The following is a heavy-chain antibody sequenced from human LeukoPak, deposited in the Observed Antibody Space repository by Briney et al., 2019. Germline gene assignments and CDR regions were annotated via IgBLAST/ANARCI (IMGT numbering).Heavy chain of an antibody. D-gene: IGHD3-22*01. V-gene: IGHV3-23*01. CDR1: GFTFSSYG. CDR2: ISGSGGST. Sequence: GGSLRLSCAASGFTFSSYGMSWVRQAPGEGLEWVSAISGSGGSTYYADSVKGRFTISRDNSKNTLYLQMNSLRAEDTAVYYCAKDPLHYYDSSGYEYYFDYWGQGTLVTVSS. CDR3: AKDPLHYYDSSGYEYYFDY. J-gene: IGHJ4*02.